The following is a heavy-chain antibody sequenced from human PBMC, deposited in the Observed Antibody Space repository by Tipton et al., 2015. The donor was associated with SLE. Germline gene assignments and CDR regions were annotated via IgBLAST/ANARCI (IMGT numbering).Heavy chain of an antibody. CDR1: GGSISSGSYY. V-gene: IGHV4-61*09. CDR2: IYTSGST. Sequence: LRLSCTVSGGSISSGSYYWSWIRQPAGKGLEWIGYIYTSGSTNYNPSLKSRVTISVDTSKNQFSLKLTPVTAADTAVYYCARGGGSPSYWGQGTLVTVSS. CDR3: ARGGGSPSY. J-gene: IGHJ4*02. D-gene: IGHD2-15*01.